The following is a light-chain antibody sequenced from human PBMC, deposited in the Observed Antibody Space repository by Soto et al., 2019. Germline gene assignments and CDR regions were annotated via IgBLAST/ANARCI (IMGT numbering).Light chain of an antibody. J-gene: IGKJ5*01. Sequence: EIVMTQSPATLSVSPGERAALSCRASQAISGNLAWYQQKPGQAPRLLIYGTSTRATGVPARFSGSGSGTEFTLPISSLQSEDFAVYYCQQYNYWPITFGQGTRLEI. CDR2: GTS. V-gene: IGKV3-15*01. CDR1: QAISGN. CDR3: QQYNYWPIT.